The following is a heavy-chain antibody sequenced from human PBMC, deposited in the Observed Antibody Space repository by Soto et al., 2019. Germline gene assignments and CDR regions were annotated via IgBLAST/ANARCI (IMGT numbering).Heavy chain of an antibody. D-gene: IGHD3-22*01. CDR1: GFTFSSDG. J-gene: IGHJ4*02. Sequence: GGSLRLSCAASGFTFSSDGMHWVRQAPGKGLEWVAVIWYDGSNKYYADSVKGRFTISRDNSKNTLYLQMNSLRAEDTAVYYCARDQYDFISIGYSWVRYFSYWGQGSLVTGSS. V-gene: IGHV3-33*01. CDR3: ARDQYDFISIGYSWVRYFSY. CDR2: IWYDGSNK.